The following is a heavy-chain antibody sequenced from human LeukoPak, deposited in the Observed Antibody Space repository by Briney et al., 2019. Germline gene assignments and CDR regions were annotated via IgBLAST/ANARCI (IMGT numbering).Heavy chain of an antibody. CDR2: IIPILGIA. J-gene: IGHJ4*02. CDR3: GCDSGYEGDY. Sequence: ASVKVSCKASGGTFSSYAISWVRQAPGQGLEWMGRIIPILGIANYAQKFQGRVTITADKSTSTAYMELSSLRSEDTAVYYCGCDSGYEGDYWGQGTLVTVSS. V-gene: IGHV1-69*04. CDR1: GGTFSSYA. D-gene: IGHD5-12*01.